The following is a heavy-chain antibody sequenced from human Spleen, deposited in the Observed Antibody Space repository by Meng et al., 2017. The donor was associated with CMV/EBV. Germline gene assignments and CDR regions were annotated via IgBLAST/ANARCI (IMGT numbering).Heavy chain of an antibody. V-gene: IGHV1-69*05. J-gene: IGHJ1*01. CDR1: GGTFSSYA. CDR2: IIPIFGTA. CDR3: ARGENSYSGSEYFHY. Sequence: SGGTFSSYAISWVRQAPGQGLEWMGGIIPIFGTANYAQKFQGRVTITTDESTSTAYMELRSLRSDDTAVYYCARGENSYSGSEYFHYWGQGSLVTVSS. D-gene: IGHD2-21*02.